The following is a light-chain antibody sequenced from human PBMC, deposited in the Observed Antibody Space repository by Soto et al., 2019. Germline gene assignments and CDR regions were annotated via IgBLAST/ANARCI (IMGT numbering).Light chain of an antibody. Sequence: EIVLTQSPVTLSLSPGERATLSCRASQGVGNYVAWYQQKPGQAPRLLIYDAFNRATGIPARFTGSGSGTDFTLTISSLAPEDFAVYYCHQRSNWPYTFGQGTKLEI. V-gene: IGKV3-11*01. CDR1: QGVGNY. CDR3: HQRSNWPYT. CDR2: DAF. J-gene: IGKJ2*01.